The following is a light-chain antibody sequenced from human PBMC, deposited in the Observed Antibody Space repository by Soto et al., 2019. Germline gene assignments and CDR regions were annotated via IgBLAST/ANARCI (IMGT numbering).Light chain of an antibody. Sequence: DIQMTQSPSTLSASVGDRVTITCRASQRISSWLAWYQQKPGKAPKVLIYDASSLESGVPSRFSGSGSGTEFTLTISSLQPDDFATYFCQQYNSYSRTFGQGTKVEIK. CDR3: QQYNSYSRT. CDR1: QRISSW. V-gene: IGKV1-5*01. CDR2: DAS. J-gene: IGKJ1*01.